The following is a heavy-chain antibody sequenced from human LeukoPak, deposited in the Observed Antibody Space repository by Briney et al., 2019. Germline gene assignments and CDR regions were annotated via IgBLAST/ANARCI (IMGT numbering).Heavy chain of an antibody. D-gene: IGHD5-12*01. CDR1: GGSISSGDYY. V-gene: IGHV4-39*07. J-gene: IGHJ4*02. CDR3: ASERKWLRLVDY. CDR2: IYHSGST. Sequence: SETLSLTCTVSGGSISSGDYYWSWIRQPPGKGLEWIGSIYHSGSTYYNPSLKSRVTISVDTSKNQFSLKLSSVTAADTAVYYCASERKWLRLVDYWGQGTLVTVSS.